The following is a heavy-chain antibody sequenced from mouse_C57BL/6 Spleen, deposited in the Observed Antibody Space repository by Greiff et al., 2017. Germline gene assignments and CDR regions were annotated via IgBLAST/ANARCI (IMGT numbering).Heavy chain of an antibody. Sequence: EVQVVESGGGLVKPGGSLKLSCAASGFTFSSYAMSWVRQTPEKRLEWVATISDGGSYTYSPDTVKGRFTISRDNAKNTLYLQMSHLKSEDTAMYYCARGKLRGAMDYWGQGTSVTVSS. CDR3: ARGKLRGAMDY. V-gene: IGHV5-4*01. CDR2: ISDGGSYT. D-gene: IGHD1-3*01. CDR1: GFTFSSYA. J-gene: IGHJ4*01.